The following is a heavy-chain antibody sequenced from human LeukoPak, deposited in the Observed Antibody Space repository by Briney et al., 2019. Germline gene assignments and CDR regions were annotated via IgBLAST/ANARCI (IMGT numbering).Heavy chain of an antibody. Sequence: GGSLRLSCAASGFTFSSYAMSWVRQAPGKGLEWVSAISGSGGSTYYADSVKGRFTISRDNSKNTLYLQMNSLRAEDTAVYYCANSYRSGSYPTGWYFDLWGRGTLVTVSS. J-gene: IGHJ2*01. CDR1: GFTFSSYA. CDR3: ANSYRSGSYPTGWYFDL. CDR2: ISGSGGST. D-gene: IGHD1-26*01. V-gene: IGHV3-23*01.